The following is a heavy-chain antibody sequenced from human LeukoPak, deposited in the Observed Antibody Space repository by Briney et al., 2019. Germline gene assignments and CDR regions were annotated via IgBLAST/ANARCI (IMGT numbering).Heavy chain of an antibody. CDR1: GFTFDDYA. CDR3: EKVIISRGYYVGGGFDY. D-gene: IGHD3-22*01. CDR2: ISWNSGNI. V-gene: IGHV3-9*01. J-gene: IGHJ4*02. Sequence: GRSLRLSCAASGFTFDDYAMHWVRQAPGKGLEWVSGISWNSGNIGYADSVKGRFTISRDNGKNSLYLRMNSLRAEDTALYYCEKVIISRGYYVGGGFDYWGEETLATVSS.